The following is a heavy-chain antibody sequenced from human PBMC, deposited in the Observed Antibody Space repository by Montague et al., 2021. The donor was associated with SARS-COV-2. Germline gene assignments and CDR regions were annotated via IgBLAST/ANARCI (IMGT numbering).Heavy chain of an antibody. D-gene: IGHD2-2*02. J-gene: IGHJ6*02. CDR3: ARDPSRQLLLYPVGDYYYGMDV. CDR2: IYYSGST. Sequence: SETLSLTCTVSGGSISSSSYYWGWIRQPPGKGLEWIGSIYYSGSTYYNPSHKSRVTISVDTSKNQFSLQLTSVTAADTAVYYCARDPSRQLLLYPVGDYYYGMDVWGQGTTVTVSS. V-gene: IGHV4-39*07. CDR1: GGSISSSSYY.